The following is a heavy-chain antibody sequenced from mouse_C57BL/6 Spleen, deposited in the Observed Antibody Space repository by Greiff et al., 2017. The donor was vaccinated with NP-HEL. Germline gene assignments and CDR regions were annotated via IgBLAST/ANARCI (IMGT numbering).Heavy chain of an antibody. Sequence: EVQLVESGEGLVKPGGSLKLSCAASGFTFSSYAMSWVRQTPEKRLEWVAYISSGGGYIYYADTVKGRFTISRDKAWNTLYLQMSSLKSEDTAMYYCTRGTGYLDYWGQGTTLTVST. D-gene: IGHD2-14*01. CDR1: GFTFSSYA. J-gene: IGHJ2*01. V-gene: IGHV5-9-1*02. CDR2: ISSGGGYI. CDR3: TRGTGYLDY.